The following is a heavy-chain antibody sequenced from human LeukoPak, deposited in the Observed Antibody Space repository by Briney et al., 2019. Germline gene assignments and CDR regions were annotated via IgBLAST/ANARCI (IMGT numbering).Heavy chain of an antibody. D-gene: IGHD7-27*01. V-gene: IGHV4-31*03. CDR2: INYSGST. Sequence: SQTLSLTCTVSGGSISSGNYYWSWIHQHPGKGLEWIAYINYSGSTYYNPSLKSRVTISVDTSKNQFSLKLSSVTAADTAMYYCARGALGKALFDYWGQGTLVTVSS. CDR3: ARGALGKALFDY. J-gene: IGHJ4*02. CDR1: GGSISSGNYY.